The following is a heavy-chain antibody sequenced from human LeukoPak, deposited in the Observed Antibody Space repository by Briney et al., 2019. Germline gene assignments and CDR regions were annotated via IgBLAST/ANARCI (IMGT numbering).Heavy chain of an antibody. Sequence: GGSLRLSCAASGFSFSTYWMSWVRQAPGKGLQWVANIKQDGSEKNYVDSVKGRFTISRDNAKNSLYLQMNSLRAEDTAVYYCARARLTLAREVIIKADYWCQGILVTVSS. D-gene: IGHD3-10*01. CDR1: GFSFSTYW. V-gene: IGHV3-7*03. J-gene: IGHJ4*02. CDR3: ARARLTLAREVIIKADY. CDR2: IKQDGSEK.